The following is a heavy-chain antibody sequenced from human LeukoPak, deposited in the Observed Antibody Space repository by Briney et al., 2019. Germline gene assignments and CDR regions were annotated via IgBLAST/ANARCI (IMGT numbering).Heavy chain of an antibody. CDR3: AKYSGSYYYPPNWDS. CDR1: GFTFSSYW. V-gene: IGHV3-30*18. Sequence: GGSLRLSCAASGFTFSSYWMSWVRQAPGKGLEWVAVISYDGSNKYYADSVKGRFTLSRDYPKNTLYLQMNSLRAEDTAVYFCAKYSGSYYYPPNWDSWGQGTLVTVSS. J-gene: IGHJ4*02. CDR2: ISYDGSNK. D-gene: IGHD1-26*01.